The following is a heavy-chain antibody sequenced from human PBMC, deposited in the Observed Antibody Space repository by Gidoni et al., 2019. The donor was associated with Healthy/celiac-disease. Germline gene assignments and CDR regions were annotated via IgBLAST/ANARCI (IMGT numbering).Heavy chain of an antibody. Sequence: QVQLVESGGGVVQPGRSLRLSCAVSGFTFISYGMHWVRQAPGKGLEWVAVISYEGTNKYYADSVKGRFTISRDISKNTLYLQMNSLRTEDTAVYYCANQASSSWSHFDYWGQGTLVTVSS. V-gene: IGHV3-30*18. D-gene: IGHD6-13*01. CDR1: GFTFISYG. CDR2: ISYEGTNK. CDR3: ANQASSSWSHFDY. J-gene: IGHJ4*02.